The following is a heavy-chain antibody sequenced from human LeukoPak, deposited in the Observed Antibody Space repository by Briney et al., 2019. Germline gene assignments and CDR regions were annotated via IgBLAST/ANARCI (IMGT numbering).Heavy chain of an antibody. J-gene: IGHJ3*02. D-gene: IGHD4-17*01. CDR1: GFTFSNAW. CDR3: TTDYGDYLDAFDI. V-gene: IGHV3-15*01. CDR2: IKSKTDGGTT. Sequence: PGGSLRLSCAASGFTFSNAWMSWVRQAPGKGLEWVGRIKSKTDGGTTDYAAPVKGRFTISRDDSKNTLYLQMNSLKTEDTAVYYCTTDYGDYLDAFDIWGQGTMVTVSS.